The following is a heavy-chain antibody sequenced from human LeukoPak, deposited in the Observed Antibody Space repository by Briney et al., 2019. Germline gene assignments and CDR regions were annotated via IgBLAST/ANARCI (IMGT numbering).Heavy chain of an antibody. CDR2: INHSGST. Sequence: PSETLSLTCAVYGGSFSGYYWSWIRQPPGKGLEWIGEINHSGSTNYNPSLKSRVTISVDTSKNQFSLKLSSVTAADTAVYYCARHAPGIAAVRRAFDIWGQGTMVTVSS. CDR3: ARHAPGIAAVRRAFDI. CDR1: GGSFSGYY. J-gene: IGHJ3*02. V-gene: IGHV4-34*01. D-gene: IGHD6-13*01.